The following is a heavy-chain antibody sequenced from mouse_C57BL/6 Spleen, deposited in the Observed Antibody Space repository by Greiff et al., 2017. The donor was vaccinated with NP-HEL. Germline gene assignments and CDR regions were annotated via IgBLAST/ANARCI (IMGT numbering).Heavy chain of an antibody. J-gene: IGHJ2*01. CDR3: ARWTTVFFDY. CDR1: GYTFTSYW. Sequence: QVQLQQPGAELVRPGSSVKLSCKASGYTFTSYWMHWVKQRPIQGLEWICNIDPSDIDTHYNQKFTYKATLTVDKSSSTTYMQLSSLTSEDSAVYYCARWTTVFFDYWGQGTTLTVSS. D-gene: IGHD1-1*01. V-gene: IGHV1-52*01. CDR2: IDPSDIDT.